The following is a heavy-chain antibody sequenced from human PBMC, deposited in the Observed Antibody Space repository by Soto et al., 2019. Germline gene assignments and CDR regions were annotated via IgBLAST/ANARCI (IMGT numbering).Heavy chain of an antibody. CDR2: IYHSGST. Sequence: QVQLQESGPGLVKPSGTLSLTCAVSSGSISSSNWWSWVRQPPGKVLEWIGEIYHSGSTNYNPSLKSRVTISVDKSKNQFSLKLSSVTAADTAVYYCASQNSEQQLGVLDYWGQGTLVTVSS. J-gene: IGHJ4*02. V-gene: IGHV4-4*02. CDR3: ASQNSEQQLGVLDY. CDR1: SGSISSSNW. D-gene: IGHD6-13*01.